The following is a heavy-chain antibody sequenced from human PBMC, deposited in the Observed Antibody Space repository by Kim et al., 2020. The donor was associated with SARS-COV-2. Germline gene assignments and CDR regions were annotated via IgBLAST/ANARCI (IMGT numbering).Heavy chain of an antibody. CDR1: GGSISSYY. CDR2: IYYSGST. Sequence: SETLSLTCTVPGGSISSYYWSWIRQPPGKGLEWIGYIYYSGSTNYNPSLKSRVTISVDTSKNQLSLKLSSVTAADTAVYYCARSSTVRPVNYFDYWGQGTLVTVSS. J-gene: IGHJ4*02. CDR3: ARSSTVRPVNYFDY. V-gene: IGHV4-59*08. D-gene: IGHD4-17*01.